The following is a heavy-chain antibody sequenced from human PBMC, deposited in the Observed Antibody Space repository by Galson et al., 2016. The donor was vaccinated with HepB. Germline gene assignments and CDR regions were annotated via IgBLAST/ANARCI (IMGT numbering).Heavy chain of an antibody. V-gene: IGHV3-33*08. CDR2: IWNDGSYK. CDR3: AREGAQMAVAGTAFDY. J-gene: IGHJ4*02. Sequence: SLRLSCAASGFRFSTYAMTWVRQAPGKGLEWVALIWNDGSYKNYADSVKGRFTISRDNSKNTLYQQLNSLRAEDTAVYYCAREGAQMAVAGTAFDYWGQGTLVTVSS. D-gene: IGHD6-19*01. CDR1: GFRFSTYA.